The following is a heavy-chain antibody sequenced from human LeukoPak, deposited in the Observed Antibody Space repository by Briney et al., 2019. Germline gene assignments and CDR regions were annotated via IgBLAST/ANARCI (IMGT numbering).Heavy chain of an antibody. Sequence: GGSLRLSCAASGFIFSDYGMHWVRQAPGKGLEGVAFIRNDESDRDHADSVKGRFTISRDNSKNTLYLQMASLRPEDTGVYYCAIYDSRGDFDYWGQGTQVTVSA. V-gene: IGHV3-30*02. CDR1: GFIFSDYG. D-gene: IGHD3-22*01. J-gene: IGHJ4*02. CDR2: IRNDESDR. CDR3: AIYDSRGDFDY.